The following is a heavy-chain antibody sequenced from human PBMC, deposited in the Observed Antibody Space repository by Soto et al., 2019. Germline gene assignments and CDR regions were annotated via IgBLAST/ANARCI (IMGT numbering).Heavy chain of an antibody. J-gene: IGHJ4*02. CDR1: GFTFSSYG. CDR2: IWYDGSNK. V-gene: IGHV3-33*01. Sequence: GGSLRLSCAASGFTFSSYGMHWVRQAPGKGLEWVAVIWYDGSNKYYADSVKGRFTISRDNSKNTLYLQMNSLRAEDTAVYYCARDIRRFGELFVLDYWGQGTLVTVSS. D-gene: IGHD3-10*01. CDR3: ARDIRRFGELFVLDY.